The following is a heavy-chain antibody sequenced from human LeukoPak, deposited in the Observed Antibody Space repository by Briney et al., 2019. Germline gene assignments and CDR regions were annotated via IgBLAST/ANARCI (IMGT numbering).Heavy chain of an antibody. Sequence: PSETLSLTCTVSGGSITITSYYWSWIRQPPGKGLEWIGYIYYSGSTNYNPSLKSRVTISVDTSKNQFSLKLSYVTAADTAVYYCASLDTTVTLFDYWGQGTLVTVSS. CDR3: ASLDTTVTLFDY. V-gene: IGHV4-61*05. CDR2: IYYSGST. CDR1: GGSITITSYY. J-gene: IGHJ4*02. D-gene: IGHD4-17*01.